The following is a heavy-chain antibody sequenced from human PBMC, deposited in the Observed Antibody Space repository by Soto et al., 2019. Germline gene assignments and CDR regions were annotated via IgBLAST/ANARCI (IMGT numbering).Heavy chain of an antibody. CDR2: ISYSADST. D-gene: IGHD6-19*01. Sequence: PGGSLRLSCAASGFSFRSYAMSWVRQAPGKGLEWVSHISYSADSTYYADSVKGRFTISRDNSKNTLYLQMNSLRGEDTAVYYCAKAYNSGWYAVFNYWGQGTGVTVSS. CDR3: AKAYNSGWYAVFNY. J-gene: IGHJ4*02. V-gene: IGHV3-23*01. CDR1: GFSFRSYA.